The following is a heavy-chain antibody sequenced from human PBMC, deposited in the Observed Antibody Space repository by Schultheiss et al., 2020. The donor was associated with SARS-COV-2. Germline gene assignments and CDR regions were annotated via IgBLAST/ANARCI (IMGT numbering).Heavy chain of an antibody. V-gene: IGHV4-34*01. CDR3: ARDLSRAAPFYYYMDV. Sequence: SETLSLTCAVYGGSFSGYYWSWIRQPPGKGLECIGEINHSGSTNYNPSLKSRVTISVDTSKNQFSLKLSSVTAADTAVYYCARDLSRAAPFYYYMDVWGKGTTVTVSS. CDR2: INHSGST. J-gene: IGHJ6*03. CDR1: GGSFSGYY. D-gene: IGHD2/OR15-2a*01.